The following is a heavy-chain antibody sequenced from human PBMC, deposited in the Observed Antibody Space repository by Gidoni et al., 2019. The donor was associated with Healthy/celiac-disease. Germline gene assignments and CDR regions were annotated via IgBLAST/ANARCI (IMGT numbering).Heavy chain of an antibody. CDR3: ANYYYGMDV. CDR2: LSYDGSNK. V-gene: IGHV3-30-3*01. Sequence: QVKLVGSGGGVVQPGRYVRLSCAASGFTYSSYAMHWVRQAPGKGREWVSCLSYDGSNKYDADSVKGRFTISRDNSKNTLYLQMNSLRAEDTAVYYGANYYYGMDVWGQGTTVTVSS. J-gene: IGHJ6*02. CDR1: GFTYSSYA.